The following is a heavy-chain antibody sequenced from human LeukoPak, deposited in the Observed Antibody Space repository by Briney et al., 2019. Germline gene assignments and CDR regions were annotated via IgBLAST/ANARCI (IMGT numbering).Heavy chain of an antibody. J-gene: IGHJ6*02. D-gene: IGHD3-10*01. V-gene: IGHV3-23*01. CDR3: AKASVMYYYGSGSYYYYYGMDV. Sequence: PGGSLRLSCAASGFTLSSYAMSWVRQAPGKGLEWVSAISGSGGSTYYADSVKGRFTISRDNSKNTLYLQMNSLRAEDTAVYYCAKASVMYYYGSGSYYYYYGMDVWGQGTTVTVSS. CDR1: GFTLSSYA. CDR2: ISGSGGST.